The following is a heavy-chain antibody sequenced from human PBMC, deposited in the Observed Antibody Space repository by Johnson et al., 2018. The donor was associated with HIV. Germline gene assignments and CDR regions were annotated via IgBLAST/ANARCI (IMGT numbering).Heavy chain of an antibody. Sequence: VQLVESGGGLIQPGGSLRLSSADSGFTFSRENMHWVRQAPDKGLEWVSYISSSGSTIYYADSVKGRFTISRDNAKNSLYLQMNSLRAEDTAVYYCARDRGGPVRDDAFDIWGQGTMVTVS. CDR2: ISSSGSTI. J-gene: IGHJ3*02. CDR1: GFTFSREN. D-gene: IGHD3-10*01. V-gene: IGHV3-48*04. CDR3: ARDRGGPVRDDAFDI.